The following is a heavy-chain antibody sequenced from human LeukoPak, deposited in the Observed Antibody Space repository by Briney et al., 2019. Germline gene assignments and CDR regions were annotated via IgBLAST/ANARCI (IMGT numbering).Heavy chain of an antibody. J-gene: IGHJ4*02. CDR2: IKSKTDGGTT. V-gene: IGHV3-15*07. CDR3: TTIQWFGELLNDY. D-gene: IGHD3-10*01. Sequence: PGGSLRLSCAASGFTSSNAWMNWVRQAPGKGLEWVGRIKSKTDGGTTDYAAPVKGRFTISRDDSKNTLYLQMNSLKTEDTAVYYCTTIQWFGELLNDYWGQGTLVTVSS. CDR1: GFTSSNAW.